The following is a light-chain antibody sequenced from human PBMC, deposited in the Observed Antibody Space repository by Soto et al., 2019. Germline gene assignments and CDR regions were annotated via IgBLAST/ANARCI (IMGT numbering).Light chain of an antibody. CDR2: DAS. V-gene: IGKV1-5*01. CDR1: QSISTW. Sequence: DIQMTQSPSTLSASVGDRVTITCRASQSISTWLAWYQQKPGKAPKLLIYDASSLESGVPSRFSGSGSGTEFTLTISSLQPGDFATYYCQQYKNYLTFGPGTKVDIK. J-gene: IGKJ3*01. CDR3: QQYKNYLT.